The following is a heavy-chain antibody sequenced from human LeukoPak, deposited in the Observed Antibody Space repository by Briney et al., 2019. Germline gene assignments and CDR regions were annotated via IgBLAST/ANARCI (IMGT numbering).Heavy chain of an antibody. CDR3: ARGLIAAAATGYYYSYGMDV. D-gene: IGHD6-13*01. Sequence: GGSLRLSCAASGFTFSSYWMSWVRQAPGKGLEWLANIKQDESAKYYADSAEGRFTISRDNAKNSVYLKMNSLRAEDSAVYYCARGLIAAAATGYYYSYGMDVWGQGTTVTVSS. J-gene: IGHJ6*02. V-gene: IGHV3-7*04. CDR2: IKQDESAK. CDR1: GFTFSSYW.